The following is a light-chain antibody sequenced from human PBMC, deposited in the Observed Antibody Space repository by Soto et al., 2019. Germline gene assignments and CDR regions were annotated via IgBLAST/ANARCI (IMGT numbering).Light chain of an antibody. V-gene: IGKV3-15*01. CDR2: GAS. J-gene: IGKJ4*01. Sequence: ELVRTQSPATMSVSPGERATLSCRASQSVRSNLAWYQQKPGQAPRLLIYGASTRATGIPARFSGSGSGTEFNLTISSLQSEDFAVYYCQQYNNWTPLTFGGGTKVEIK. CDR1: QSVRSN. CDR3: QQYNNWTPLT.